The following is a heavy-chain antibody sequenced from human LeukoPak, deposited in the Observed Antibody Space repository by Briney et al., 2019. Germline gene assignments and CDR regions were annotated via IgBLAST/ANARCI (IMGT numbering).Heavy chain of an antibody. Sequence: PSETLSLTCTVSGGSISSHYWSWIRQPPGKGLEWIGYIYYSGSTNYNPSLKSRVTISVDTSKNQFSLKLSSVTAADTAVYYCASYSSSWSGVFDYWGQGTLVTVYS. J-gene: IGHJ4*02. CDR3: ASYSSSWSGVFDY. V-gene: IGHV4-59*11. CDR2: IYYSGST. D-gene: IGHD6-13*01. CDR1: GGSISSHY.